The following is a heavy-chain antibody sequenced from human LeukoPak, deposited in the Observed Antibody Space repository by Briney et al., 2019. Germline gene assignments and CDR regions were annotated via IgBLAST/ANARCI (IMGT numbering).Heavy chain of an antibody. D-gene: IGHD2-2*02. CDR1: GYTFTSYD. Sequence: ASVKVSCKASGYTFTSYDINWVRQAPGQGLEWMGWINPNSGGTNYAQKFQGRVTMTRDTSTSTAYMELRSLRSDDTAVYYCARDRGYCSSTSCYNDYYYMDVWGKGTTVTVSS. J-gene: IGHJ6*03. V-gene: IGHV1-2*02. CDR3: ARDRGYCSSTSCYNDYYYMDV. CDR2: INPNSGGT.